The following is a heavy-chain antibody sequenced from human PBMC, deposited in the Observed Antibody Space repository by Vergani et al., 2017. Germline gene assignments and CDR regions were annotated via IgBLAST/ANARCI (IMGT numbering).Heavy chain of an antibody. V-gene: IGHV4-4*07. CDR1: GGSISSYY. D-gene: IGHD2-15*01. Sequence: QVQLQESGPGLVKPSETLSLTCTVSGGSISSYYWSWIRQPAGKGLEWIGRIYTSGSTNYNPSLKSRVTMSVDTSKNQFYLKLSSVTAADTAVYYCARNFWDISYYYYYYGMDVWGQGTTVTVSS. CDR3: ARNFWDISYYYYYYGMDV. CDR2: IYTSGST. J-gene: IGHJ6*02.